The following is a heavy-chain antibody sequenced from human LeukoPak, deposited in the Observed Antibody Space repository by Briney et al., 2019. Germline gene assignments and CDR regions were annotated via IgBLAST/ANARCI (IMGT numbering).Heavy chain of an antibody. CDR1: GYDFTTNY. Sequence: ASVKVSCTASGYDFTTNYIHWVRQATGQGLEWMGTINPSVSSTTYGQRFRGRVTMTRDTSTATVYMDLGSLTSEDTAIYYCAKGYCTGASCYVLDSWGQGTLVTVSS. J-gene: IGHJ4*02. D-gene: IGHD2-15*01. CDR2: INPSVSST. V-gene: IGHV1-46*01. CDR3: AKGYCTGASCYVLDS.